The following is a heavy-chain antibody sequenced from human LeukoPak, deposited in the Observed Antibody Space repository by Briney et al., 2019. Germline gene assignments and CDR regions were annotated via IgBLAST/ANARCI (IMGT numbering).Heavy chain of an antibody. CDR3: TRVGYIDEGIDY. V-gene: IGHV3-7*04. J-gene: IGHJ4*02. CDR2: IKQDGSKK. CDR1: GFPFSSYW. D-gene: IGHD5-24*01. Sequence: GGSLRLSCVASGFPFSSYWMTWVRQAPGKGLEWVANIKQDGSKKSYVDSVKGRFTISRDNAKNSLYLQMNSLRAEDTAIYYCTRVGYIDEGIDYWGQGTLVTVS.